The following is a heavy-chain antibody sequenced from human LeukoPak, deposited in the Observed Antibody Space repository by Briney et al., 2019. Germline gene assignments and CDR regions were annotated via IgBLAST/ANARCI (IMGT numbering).Heavy chain of an antibody. Sequence: GGSLKLSCAASGFTFGGSIIHWVRQASGKGLEWVGRMRSKANSYATAYAASVKGRFTISRDDSKNTVFLQMNSLKTEDTALYYCATGGYYFDYWGQGTLVTVSS. V-gene: IGHV3-73*01. CDR3: ATGGYYFDY. CDR2: MRSKANSYAT. J-gene: IGHJ4*02. CDR1: GFTFGGSI.